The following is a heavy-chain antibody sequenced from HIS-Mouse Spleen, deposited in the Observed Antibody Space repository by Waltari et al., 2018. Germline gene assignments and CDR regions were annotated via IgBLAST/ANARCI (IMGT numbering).Heavy chain of an antibody. CDR1: GCSISSSSYY. J-gene: IGHJ2*01. CDR2: ICYSGST. D-gene: IGHD6-13*01. Sequence: QLQLQESGPGLVKPSETLSLTCTVSGCSISSSSYYWGRIRQPPGKGREWFGSICYSGSTYYNPSLKSRVTISVDTSKNQFSLKLSSVTAADTAVYYCAREIPYSSSWYDWYFDLWGRGTLVTVSS. CDR3: AREIPYSSSWYDWYFDL. V-gene: IGHV4-39*07.